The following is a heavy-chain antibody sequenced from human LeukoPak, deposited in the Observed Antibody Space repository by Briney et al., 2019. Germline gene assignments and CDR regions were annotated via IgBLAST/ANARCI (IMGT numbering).Heavy chain of an antibody. Sequence: GGSLRLSCAASGFTFSSYAMSWVRQAPGKGLEWVSPISGSGGSTYYADSVKGRFTISRDNSKNTLYLQMNSLRAEDTAVYYSAETRRERWFGELFAAFDIWGQGTMVTVSS. CDR1: GFTFSSYA. V-gene: IGHV3-23*01. D-gene: IGHD3-10*01. CDR3: AETRRERWFGELFAAFDI. J-gene: IGHJ3*02. CDR2: ISGSGGST.